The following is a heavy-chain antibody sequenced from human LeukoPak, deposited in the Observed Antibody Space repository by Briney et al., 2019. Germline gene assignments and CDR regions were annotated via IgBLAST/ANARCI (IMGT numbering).Heavy chain of an antibody. J-gene: IGHJ5*02. CDR2: VIPILGIA. D-gene: IGHD2-2*01. Sequence: ASVKVSCKASGGTFSSYAISWVRQAPGQGLEWMGRVIPILGIANYAQKFQGRVTITADKSTSTAYMELSSLRSEDTAVCYCARVYCSSTSCPRGLDPWGQGTLVTVSS. CDR3: ARVYCSSTSCPRGLDP. CDR1: GGTFSSYA. V-gene: IGHV1-69*04.